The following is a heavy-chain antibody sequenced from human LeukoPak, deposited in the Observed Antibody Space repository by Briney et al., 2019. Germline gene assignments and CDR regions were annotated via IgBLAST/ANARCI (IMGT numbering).Heavy chain of an antibody. D-gene: IGHD1-26*01. CDR1: GYTFTGYY. J-gene: IGHJ4*02. Sequence: ASVKVSCKASGYTFTGYYTHWARQAPGQGLEWMGWINPNSGGTNYAQNFQGRVTMTRDTSISTAYMELSSLRSDDTAVYYCARGKWEVQYYFDYWGQGTLVTVSS. CDR3: ARGKWEVQYYFDY. V-gene: IGHV1-2*02. CDR2: INPNSGGT.